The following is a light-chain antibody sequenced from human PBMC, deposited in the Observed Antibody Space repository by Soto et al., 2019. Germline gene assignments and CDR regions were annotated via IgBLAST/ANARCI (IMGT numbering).Light chain of an antibody. CDR1: QSISSW. J-gene: IGKJ2*01. CDR2: DAS. V-gene: IGKV1-5*01. CDR3: QLYDSYYT. Sequence: DIQMTQSPSTLSASVGDRVTITCRASQSISSWLAWYQQKPGKAPKLLIYDASSLESGVPSRFSGSGSGTEFTLTISSLRPDDFATYYCQLYDSYYTFGQGTKLEI.